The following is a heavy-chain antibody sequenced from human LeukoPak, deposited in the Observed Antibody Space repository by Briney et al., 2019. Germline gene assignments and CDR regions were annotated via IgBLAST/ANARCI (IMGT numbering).Heavy chain of an antibody. CDR2: IIPILGIA. V-gene: IGHV1-69*02. Sequence: SVKVSCKSTGDTFSSYTISWVRQAPGQGLEWMGRIIPILGIANYAQKFQGRVTITADKSTSTAYMELNSLRSEDTAVYYCASPYDSSGFTFDYWGQGTLVTVSS. CDR3: ASPYDSSGFTFDY. D-gene: IGHD3-22*01. CDR1: GDTFSSYT. J-gene: IGHJ4*02.